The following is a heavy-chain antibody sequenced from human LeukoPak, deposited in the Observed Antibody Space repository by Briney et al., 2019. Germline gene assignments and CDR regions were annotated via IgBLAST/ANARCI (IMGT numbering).Heavy chain of an antibody. CDR2: ASVTGNP. Sequence: SETLSLTCIVAGVSISSRYWSWIRRPPGRGLEWIGYASVTGNPDYNLSLKSRVTISVDTSKNQFSLRLTSVTAADTDIYNCASVVTQGGGLFEYWGQGILVTVSS. CDR3: ASVVTQGGGLFEY. J-gene: IGHJ4*02. D-gene: IGHD3-16*01. CDR1: GVSISSRY. V-gene: IGHV4-59*11.